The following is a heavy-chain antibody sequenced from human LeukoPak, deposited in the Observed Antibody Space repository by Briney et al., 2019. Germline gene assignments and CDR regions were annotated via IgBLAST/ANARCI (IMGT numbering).Heavy chain of an antibody. CDR1: GFTFSSYE. D-gene: IGHD6-19*01. CDR3: AREPPQYSSGWFSFDY. CDR2: ISSSGSTI. J-gene: IGHJ4*02. Sequence: GGSLRLSCAASGFTFSSYEMNWVRQAPGKGLEWVSYISSSGSTIYYADSVKGRFTISRDNAKNSPYLQMNSLRAEDTAVYYCAREPPQYSSGWFSFDYWGQGTLVTVSA. V-gene: IGHV3-48*03.